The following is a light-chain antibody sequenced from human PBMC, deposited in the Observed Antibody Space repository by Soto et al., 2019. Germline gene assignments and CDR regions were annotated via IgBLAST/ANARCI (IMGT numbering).Light chain of an antibody. CDR2: GAS. V-gene: IGKV3-20*01. CDR1: QSVSSSY. Sequence: EIVLTQSPGTLSLSPGERATLSCRASQSVSSSYLAWYQQNPGQAPRLLIYGASSRATGIPDRFSGSGSGTDFTLTFSRLEPEDFAVYYCQQYASSPAYTFGQGTKLEIK. J-gene: IGKJ2*01. CDR3: QQYASSPAYT.